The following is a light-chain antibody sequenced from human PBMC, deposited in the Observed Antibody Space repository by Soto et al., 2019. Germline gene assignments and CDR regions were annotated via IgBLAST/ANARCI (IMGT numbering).Light chain of an antibody. CDR2: KAS. CDR3: QQYYSFWT. V-gene: IGKV4-1*01. CDR1: HRAVYRSNNQNC. Sequence: TGVTPSPDSLTVLLGESATINCKTSHRAVYRSNNQNCLAWFQHKEGQPPKLLIYKASIRECGVPARFSGSGSRTEFTLTLSSLQAEDFATYYCQQYYSFWTFGQGTKVDIK. J-gene: IGKJ1*01.